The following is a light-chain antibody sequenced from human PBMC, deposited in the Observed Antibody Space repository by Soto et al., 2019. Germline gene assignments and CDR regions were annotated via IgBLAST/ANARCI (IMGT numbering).Light chain of an antibody. Sequence: DIQMTQSPSTLSASVGDRVTITCRASQSISRGLAWYQQKPGKAPKFLIDGVSNLQSGVPSRFSGSGSGTDFTLTISSLQPEDFATYFCQQSYSTPPWTFGQGTKVDIK. CDR1: QSISRG. J-gene: IGKJ1*01. CDR2: GVS. V-gene: IGKV1-39*01. CDR3: QQSYSTPPWT.